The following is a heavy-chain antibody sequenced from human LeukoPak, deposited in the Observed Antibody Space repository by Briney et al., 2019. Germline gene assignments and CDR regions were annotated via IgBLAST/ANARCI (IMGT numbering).Heavy chain of an antibody. D-gene: IGHD3-10*02. CDR3: ARELVSAGLIGC. Sequence: GASVKVSCKASGYTFTGYGISWVRQAPGQGLEWMGWISGYNGNTNYAQKFQGRVTMTTDTSTSTAYMELRSLRSDDTAVYYCARELVSAGLIGCWGQGALVTVSS. CDR1: GYTFTGYG. J-gene: IGHJ4*02. V-gene: IGHV1-18*01. CDR2: ISGYNGNT.